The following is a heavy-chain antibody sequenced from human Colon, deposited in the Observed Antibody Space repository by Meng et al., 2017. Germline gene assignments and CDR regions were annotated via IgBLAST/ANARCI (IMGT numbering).Heavy chain of an antibody. CDR3: ARGMVLRYFDWLSAGYYFGY. CDR1: GGFISSGGYY. V-gene: IGHV4-31*03. J-gene: IGHJ4*02. Sequence: SETLSLTCTVSGGFISSGGYYWSWIRQHPGKGLEWIGYIYYSGSTYYNPSLKSRVTISVDTSKNQFSLKLSSVTAADTAVYYCARGMVLRYFDWLSAGYYFGYWGQGTLVTVSS. D-gene: IGHD3-9*01. CDR2: IYYSGST.